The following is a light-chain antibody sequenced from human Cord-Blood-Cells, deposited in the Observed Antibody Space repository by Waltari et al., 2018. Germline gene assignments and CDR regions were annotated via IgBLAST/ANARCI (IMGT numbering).Light chain of an antibody. Sequence: SYELTQPPSVSVSPGQTASITSSGDTLGEKYACWYQQKPGQSPVLVIYQDSKRPSGIPERFSGSNSGNTATLTISGTQAMDEADYYCQAWDSSTVVFGGGTKLTVL. J-gene: IGLJ2*01. CDR1: TLGEKY. CDR3: QAWDSSTVV. V-gene: IGLV3-1*01. CDR2: QDS.